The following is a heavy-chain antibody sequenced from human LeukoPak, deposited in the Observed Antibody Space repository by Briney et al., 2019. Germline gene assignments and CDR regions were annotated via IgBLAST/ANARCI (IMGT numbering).Heavy chain of an antibody. D-gene: IGHD3-10*01. CDR3: ARAPIYGSGSYPLDY. V-gene: IGHV4-30-4*01. CDR1: GDSLSSGDYY. Sequence: SETLSLTCNVSGDSLSSGDYYWSWIRQPPGKGLEWIGYIYYSGSTYYNPSLKSRVTISVDTSKNQFSLKLSSVTAADTAVYYCARAPIYGSGSYPLDYWGQGTLVTVSS. CDR2: IYYSGST. J-gene: IGHJ4*02.